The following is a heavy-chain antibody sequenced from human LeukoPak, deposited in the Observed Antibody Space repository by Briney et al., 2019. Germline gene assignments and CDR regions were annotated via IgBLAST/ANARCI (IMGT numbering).Heavy chain of an antibody. V-gene: IGHV4-61*02. CDR1: GGSISSGSYY. CDR3: AREDVVVPAAMGQDKFDP. J-gene: IGHJ5*02. Sequence: PSETLSLTCTVSGGSISSGSYYWSWIRQPAGKGLEWIGRIYTSGSTNYNPSLKSRVTISVDTSKNQFSLKLSSVTAADTAVYYCAREDVVVPAAMGQDKFDPWGQGTLVTVSS. CDR2: IYTSGST. D-gene: IGHD2-2*01.